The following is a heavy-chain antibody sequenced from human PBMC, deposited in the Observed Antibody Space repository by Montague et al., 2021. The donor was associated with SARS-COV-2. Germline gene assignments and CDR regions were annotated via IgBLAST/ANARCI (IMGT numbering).Heavy chain of an antibody. Sequence: SGKVSFKASGYTFTSYYMHWVRQAPGQGLEWMGIINLSGGGTSYAQRFRGRVTMTRDTSTSTVYLELSSLTSEDTAVYYCARDPTVTKSDDAFDLWGQGTMVSVSA. CDR2: INLSGGGT. CDR1: GYTFTSYY. CDR3: ARDPTVTKSDDAFDL. D-gene: IGHD4-17*01. V-gene: IGHV1-46*01. J-gene: IGHJ3*01.